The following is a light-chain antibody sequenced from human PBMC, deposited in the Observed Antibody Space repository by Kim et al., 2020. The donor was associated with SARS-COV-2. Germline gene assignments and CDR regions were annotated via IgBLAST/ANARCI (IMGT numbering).Light chain of an antibody. CDR3: RACDLSTVV. J-gene: IGLJ2*01. CDR2: HNR. Sequence: SPGLTGSGNSTGDEVEDTDGGWHQQRPGQSPLLFSYHNRKRPSGVSERFSSSSNGDSATLTISGTQDMDEADYSGRACDLSTVVFGGGTQLTVL. V-gene: IGLV3-1*01. CDR1: EVEDTD.